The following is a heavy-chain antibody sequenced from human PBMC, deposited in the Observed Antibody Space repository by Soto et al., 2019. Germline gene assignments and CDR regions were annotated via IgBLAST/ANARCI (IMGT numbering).Heavy chain of an antibody. CDR1: GFTFGDYG. D-gene: IGHD3-3*01. CDR3: VKDGLTSVFGLVHDGSDI. V-gene: IGHV3-9*01. CDR2: ISWNSGNI. Sequence: EVQLVESGGGLVQPGRSLRLSCVASGFTFGDYGMHWVRQAPGRGPEWVSGISWNSGNIGYAETVKGRFTISRDNAKNYRYLQMNSLRAEDTALYYCVKDGLTSVFGLVHDGSDIWGHGTMVTVSS. J-gene: IGHJ3*02.